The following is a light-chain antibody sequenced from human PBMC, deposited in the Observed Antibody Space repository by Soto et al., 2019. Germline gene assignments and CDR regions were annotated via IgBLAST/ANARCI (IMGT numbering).Light chain of an antibody. CDR1: QSVRSTY. V-gene: IGKV3D-15*01. Sequence: EIVLTQSPGTLSLSPGERATLSCRASQSVRSTYLAWYQQKPGQAPRLLIYGASSRATGIPDRFSGSGSGTEFTLTISSLQSEDFAVYYCQQYNNWPSWTFGQGTRLEIK. CDR2: GAS. CDR3: QQYNNWPSWT. J-gene: IGKJ5*01.